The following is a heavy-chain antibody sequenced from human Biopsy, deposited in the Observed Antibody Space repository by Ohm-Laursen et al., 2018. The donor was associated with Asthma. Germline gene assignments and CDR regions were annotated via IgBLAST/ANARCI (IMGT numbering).Heavy chain of an antibody. D-gene: IGHD2-2*01. J-gene: IGHJ4*02. V-gene: IGHV1-69*13. CDR1: GGTFNTYV. CDR3: ARKAGSCISRTCYSLDF. CDR2: INSVFGTT. Sequence: SVKVSCKSLGGTFNTYVIGWVRQAPGQGLEWMGGINSVFGTTTYPQKFQDRVTSTADDSPSTVYMELSRLRSEDTAVYYCARKAGSCISRTCYSLDFWGQGTLVTVSS.